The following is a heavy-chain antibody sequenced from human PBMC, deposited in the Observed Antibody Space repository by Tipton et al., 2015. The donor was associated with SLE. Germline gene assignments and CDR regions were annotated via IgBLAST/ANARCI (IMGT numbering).Heavy chain of an antibody. CDR2: ISSSGCAI. D-gene: IGHD3-10*01. Sequence: SWCRQPPGKGREWGSYISSSGCAIYDADSVRGRFTISRDNAKNSLYLQMNSLRAEDTAVYYCARSVGSGTYDRGYYFDYWGQGTLVTVSS. J-gene: IGHJ4*02. V-gene: IGHV3-11*04. CDR3: ARSVGSGTYDRGYYFDY.